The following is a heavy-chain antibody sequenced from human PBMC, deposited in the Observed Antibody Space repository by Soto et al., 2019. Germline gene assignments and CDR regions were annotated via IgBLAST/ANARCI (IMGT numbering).Heavy chain of an antibody. CDR2: IDHSGYT. CDR3: ARVRDWFDP. Sequence: NPSETLSLTCAVYGGSFSGYYWNWIRQPPGKELEWIGEIDHSGYTNYNPSLKSRVTISVDTSKNQFSLRLTSVTAADTAVYYCARVRDWFDPRGQGTLVTVSS. CDR1: GGSFSGYY. J-gene: IGHJ5*02. D-gene: IGHD3-3*01. V-gene: IGHV4-34*01.